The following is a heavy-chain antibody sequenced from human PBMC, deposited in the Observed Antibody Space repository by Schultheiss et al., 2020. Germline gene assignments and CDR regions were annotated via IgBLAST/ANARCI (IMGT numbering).Heavy chain of an antibody. J-gene: IGHJ4*02. CDR2: IYHSGST. D-gene: IGHD3-10*01. CDR3: ARGTGYVSGSPLGY. CDR1: GASISSSDYY. V-gene: IGHV4-39*07. Sequence: SETLSLTCIVSGASISSSDYYWAWIRQSPGKGLEWIGSIYHSGSTYYNPSLKSRVTISVDTSKNQFSLNLSSVTAADTAVYYCARGTGYVSGSPLGYWGQGTLVTVSS.